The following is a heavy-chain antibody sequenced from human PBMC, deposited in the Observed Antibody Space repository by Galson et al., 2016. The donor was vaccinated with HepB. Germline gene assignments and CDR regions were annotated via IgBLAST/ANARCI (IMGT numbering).Heavy chain of an antibody. J-gene: IGHJ5*02. D-gene: IGHD2-2*01. V-gene: IGHV1-18*01. CDR2: ISAYNGNI. CDR1: GYTFTSYG. CDR3: AKGCGGTSCYHGDGWFDP. Sequence: SVKVSCKASGYTFTSYGTNWVRQAPGQGLEWMGRISAYNGNINYAQKLQGRVTMTTDSSTSTAYMELRSLRSDDTAVYYCAKGCGGTSCYHGDGWFDPWGQGTLVTVSS.